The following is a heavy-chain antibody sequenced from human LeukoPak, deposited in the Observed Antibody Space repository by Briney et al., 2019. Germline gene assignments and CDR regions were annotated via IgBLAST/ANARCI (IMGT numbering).Heavy chain of an antibody. CDR1: GYTFTSYY. D-gene: IGHD6-6*01. J-gene: IGHJ3*02. CDR2: INPSGGST. Sequence: ASVKVSCKASGYTFTSYYMHWVRQAPGQGLEWMGIINPSGGSTSYAQKFQGRVTMTRDTSTSTVYMELSSLRSEDTAVYYCARTERSYSSSSPMGAFDIWGQGTMVTVSS. V-gene: IGHV1-46*01. CDR3: ARTERSYSSSSPMGAFDI.